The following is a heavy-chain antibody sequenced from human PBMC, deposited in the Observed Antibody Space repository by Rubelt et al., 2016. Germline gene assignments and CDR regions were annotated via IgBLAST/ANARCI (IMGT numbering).Heavy chain of an antibody. D-gene: IGHD3-16*01. J-gene: IGHJ4*02. V-gene: IGHV3-21*01. CDR2: ISSSSSYI. Sequence: EVQLVESGGGLVKPGGSLRLSCAASGFTFSSYSMNWVRQAPGKGLEWVSSISSSSSYIYYADSVKGRFTSARDNAKNSLYLQMNSLRAEDTAVYDCARHQARLRLGEFPLDWGQGTLVTVSS. CDR1: GFTFSSYS. CDR3: ARHQARLRLGEFPLD.